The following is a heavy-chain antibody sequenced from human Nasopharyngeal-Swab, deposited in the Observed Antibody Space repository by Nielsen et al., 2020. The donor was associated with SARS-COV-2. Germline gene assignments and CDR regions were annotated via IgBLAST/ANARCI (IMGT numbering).Heavy chain of an antibody. CDR3: ARAEAVAGTWGFDY. J-gene: IGHJ4*02. CDR1: GFTFSSYS. D-gene: IGHD6-19*01. CDR2: ISSSSSYI. V-gene: IGHV3-21*01. Sequence: GSLRLSCAASGFTFSSYSMNWARQAPGKGLEWVSSISSSSSYIYYADSVKGRFTISRDNAKNSLYLQMNSLRAEDTAVYYCARAEAVAGTWGFDYWGQGTLVTVSS.